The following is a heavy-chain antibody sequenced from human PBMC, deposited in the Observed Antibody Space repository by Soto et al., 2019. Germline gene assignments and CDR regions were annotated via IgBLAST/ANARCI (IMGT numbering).Heavy chain of an antibody. Sequence: PGGSLRLSCAASGFTFSSFGMHWVRQAPGKGLEWVSVIWYDGSDKYYVDSVKGRFTISRDNSKNTLYLQMNSLRAEDTAVYYCAKDLLLAAALTSYYFDYWGQGTLVTVSS. CDR1: GFTFSSFG. D-gene: IGHD6-13*01. V-gene: IGHV3-30*02. J-gene: IGHJ4*02. CDR3: AKDLLLAAALTSYYFDY. CDR2: IWYDGSDK.